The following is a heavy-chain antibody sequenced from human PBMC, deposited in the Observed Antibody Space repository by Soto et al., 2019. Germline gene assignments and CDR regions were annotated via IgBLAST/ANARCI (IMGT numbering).Heavy chain of an antibody. CDR2: INYSGST. V-gene: IGHV4-30-4*01. CDR1: GGSISSGDYD. J-gene: IGHJ5*02. CDR3: VRLRGYDHGPRRDWFDP. Sequence: QVPLQESGPGLVKPSQTLSLTCTVFGGSISSGDYDWSWIRQPPGKGLEWIGHINYSGSTYYNPSLKRRVTLSIDTSTTQFSLTLTSVTAADTAVYYCVRLRGYDHGPRRDWFDPWGQGIVVIVSS. D-gene: IGHD5-18*01.